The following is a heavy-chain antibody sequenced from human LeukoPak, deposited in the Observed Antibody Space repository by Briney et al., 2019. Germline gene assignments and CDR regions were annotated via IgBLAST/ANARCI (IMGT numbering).Heavy chain of an antibody. CDR1: GYTFTSYG. Sequence: GASVKVSCKASGYTFTSYGISWVRQAPGQGREWMGWISAYNGNTNYAQKLQGRVTMTTDTSTSTAYMELRSLRSDDTAVYYCARSFYGDYYYYYYMDVWGKGTTVTVSS. J-gene: IGHJ6*03. D-gene: IGHD4-17*01. V-gene: IGHV1-18*01. CDR3: ARSFYGDYYYYYYMDV. CDR2: ISAYNGNT.